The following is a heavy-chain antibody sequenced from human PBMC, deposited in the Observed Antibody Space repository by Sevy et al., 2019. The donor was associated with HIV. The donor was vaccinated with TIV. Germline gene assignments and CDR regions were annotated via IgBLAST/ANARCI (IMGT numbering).Heavy chain of an antibody. Sequence: ASLKVSCKASGYSFSNYGITWVRQAPGQGLEWMGWISGYSGNIRYSQKVQGRVTMTSDTSTTTAYMELTSLESDDTATYYCARGNPPGGFWGQGTLVTVSS. J-gene: IGHJ4*02. CDR2: ISGYSGNI. CDR3: ARGNPPGGF. D-gene: IGHD3-10*01. CDR1: GYSFSNYG. V-gene: IGHV1-18*01.